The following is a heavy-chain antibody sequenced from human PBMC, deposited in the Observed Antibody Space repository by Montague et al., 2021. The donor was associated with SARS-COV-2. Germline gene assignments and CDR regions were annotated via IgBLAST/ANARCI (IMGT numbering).Heavy chain of an antibody. CDR2: TWYDGSNK. V-gene: IGHV3-33*01. Sequence: SLRLSCAASGFSFSSYGMHWVRQAPGKGLEWVAVTWYDGSNKYYADSVKGRFTISRDNSKNTLYLQMNSLRAEDTAVYYCARDPTYGSGSFQSGFFDYWGQGTLVTVSS. J-gene: IGHJ4*02. D-gene: IGHD3-10*01. CDR3: ARDPTYGSGSFQSGFFDY. CDR1: GFSFSSYG.